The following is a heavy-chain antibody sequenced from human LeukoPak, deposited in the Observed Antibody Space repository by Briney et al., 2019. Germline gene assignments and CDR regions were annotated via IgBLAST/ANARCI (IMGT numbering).Heavy chain of an antibody. CDR1: GGSISSYY. J-gene: IGHJ4*02. CDR2: IYYSGST. D-gene: IGHD3-16*02. Sequence: SETPSLTCTVSGGSISSYYWSWIRQPPGKGLEWIGYIYYSGSTNYNPSLKSRVTISVDTSKNQFSLKLSSVTAADTAVYYCARASRGDYVWGSYRPYYFDYWGRGTLVTVSS. V-gene: IGHV4-59*01. CDR3: ARASRGDYVWGSYRPYYFDY.